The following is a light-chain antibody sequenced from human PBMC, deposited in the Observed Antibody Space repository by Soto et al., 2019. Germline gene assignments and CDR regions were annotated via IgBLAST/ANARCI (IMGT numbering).Light chain of an antibody. CDR3: HHYGSSAYT. CDR2: GAS. V-gene: IGKV3-20*01. J-gene: IGKJ2*01. Sequence: EIVLKQSPGTLSLSPGERATLSCRASQSVRSNYLAWYQQKPGQAPRLLIYGASSRATGIPDRFSGSGSGTDFTLTISRLEPEDFAVYYCHHYGSSAYTFGQVTTLEIK. CDR1: QSVRSNY.